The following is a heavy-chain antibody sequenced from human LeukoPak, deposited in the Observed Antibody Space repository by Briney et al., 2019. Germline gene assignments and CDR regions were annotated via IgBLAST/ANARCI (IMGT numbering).Heavy chain of an antibody. J-gene: IGHJ3*02. CDR1: GYTFTSYA. D-gene: IGHD3-3*01. V-gene: IGHV7-4-1*02. CDR2: INTNTGNP. CDR3: ARESRITIFGVVHRAFDI. Sequence: ASVKVSCKASGYTFTSYAMTWVRQAPGQGLEWMGWINTNTGNPTYAQGFTGRFVFSLDTSVSTAYLQISSLKAEDTAVYYCARESRITIFGVVHRAFDIWGQGTMVTVSS.